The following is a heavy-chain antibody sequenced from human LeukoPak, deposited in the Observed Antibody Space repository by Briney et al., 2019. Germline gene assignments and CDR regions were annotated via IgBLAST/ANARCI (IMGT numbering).Heavy chain of an antibody. V-gene: IGHV3-21*01. J-gene: IGHJ4*02. Sequence: GGSLRLSCAASGFSFSDYTINWVRQAPWKGLEWVSSISPSNVYIYYADSVKGRFTISRDNAKKSLYLQMNSLRAEDTALYYCARGRGCSSVSCYPDYWGQGTLVTVSS. D-gene: IGHD2-15*01. CDR1: GFSFSDYT. CDR2: ISPSNVYI. CDR3: ARGRGCSSVSCYPDY.